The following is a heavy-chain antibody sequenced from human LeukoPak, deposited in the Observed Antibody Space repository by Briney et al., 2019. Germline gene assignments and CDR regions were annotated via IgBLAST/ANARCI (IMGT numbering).Heavy chain of an antibody. CDR3: AREPLEWLSTFDY. D-gene: IGHD3-3*01. J-gene: IGHJ4*02. V-gene: IGHV4-61*02. CDR1: GGSISSGGYY. Sequence: SETLSLTCTVSGGSISSGGYYWSWIRQPAGKGLEWIGRIYTSGSTIYNPSLKSRVTMSVDTSKNQFSLKLSSVTAADTAVYYCAREPLEWLSTFDYWGQGTLVTVSS. CDR2: IYTSGST.